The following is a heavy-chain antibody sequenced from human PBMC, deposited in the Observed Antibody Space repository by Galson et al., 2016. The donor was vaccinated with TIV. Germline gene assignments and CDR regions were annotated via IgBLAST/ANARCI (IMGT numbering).Heavy chain of an antibody. CDR1: GDSVSGNTAA. CDR3: SRGNWNYGMGGAMDV. V-gene: IGHV6-1*01. J-gene: IGHJ6*02. Sequence: CAISGDSVSGNTAAWNWVRQSPSRGLEWLGRTYYTSKWDTDYAVSVKGRISIRPNTSMNPVSLQLSSAIPDDTAVYYCSRGNWNYGMGGAMDVWGRGTTVTVSS. D-gene: IGHD1-7*01. CDR2: TYYTSKWDT.